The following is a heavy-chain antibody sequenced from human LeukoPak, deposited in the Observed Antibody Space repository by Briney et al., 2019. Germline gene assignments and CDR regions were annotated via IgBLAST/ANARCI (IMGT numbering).Heavy chain of an antibody. CDR2: ISSSSSYI. V-gene: IGHV3-21*04. CDR1: GFTFSSYS. J-gene: IGHJ3*02. Sequence: PGGSLRLSCAASGFTFSSYSMNWVRQAPGKGLEWVSSISSSSSYIYYADSVKGRFTISRDNAKNSLYLQMNSLRAEDTAVYYCAKVRYSVHDSSGYYEPYPLDAFDIWGQGTMVTVSS. CDR3: AKVRYSVHDSSGYYEPYPLDAFDI. D-gene: IGHD3-22*01.